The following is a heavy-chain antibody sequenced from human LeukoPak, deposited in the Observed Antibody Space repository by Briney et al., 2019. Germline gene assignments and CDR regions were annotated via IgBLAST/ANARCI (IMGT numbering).Heavy chain of an antibody. J-gene: IGHJ4*02. CDR3: AYSSSWYDGVDY. V-gene: IGHV3-30-3*01. Sequence: GGSLRLSCAASGFTFSSYAMRWGRQAPGKGLEWGAVISYDGSNTYSAVSVKCRFTISRDNSKNTLYLQMNSLRADDTAVYYCAYSSSWYDGVDYWGQGTLVTVSS. D-gene: IGHD6-13*01. CDR2: ISYDGSNT. CDR1: GFTFSSYA.